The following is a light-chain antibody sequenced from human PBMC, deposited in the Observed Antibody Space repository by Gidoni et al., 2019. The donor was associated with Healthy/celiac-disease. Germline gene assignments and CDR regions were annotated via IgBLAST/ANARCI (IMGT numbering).Light chain of an antibody. Sequence: DIQMTQAPSTLSASLGDRVTITCRARQGISSWLAWYQQKPGKAPKLLIYKASRLESWVPSRFISSGSGTEFTLPISSRQPADFATSYCQQYNSYPRTFGQXTKLEIK. V-gene: IGKV1-5*03. CDR3: QQYNSYPRT. J-gene: IGKJ2*01. CDR1: QGISSW. CDR2: KAS.